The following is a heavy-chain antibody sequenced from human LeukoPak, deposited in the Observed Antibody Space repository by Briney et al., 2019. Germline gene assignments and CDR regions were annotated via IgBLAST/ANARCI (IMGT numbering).Heavy chain of an antibody. V-gene: IGHV4-30-2*02. CDR2: IYHSRST. CDR1: GGSISSGGYS. J-gene: IGHJ3*02. D-gene: IGHD6-13*01. CDR3: ARHSAHSSTNDAFDI. Sequence: PSETLSLTCAVSGGSISSGGYSWSSIRQPPGKGLEWIGYIYHSRSTYYNPSLKSRVTISVDRSKNQFSLKLSSVTAADTAVYYCARHSAHSSTNDAFDIWGQGTMVTVSS.